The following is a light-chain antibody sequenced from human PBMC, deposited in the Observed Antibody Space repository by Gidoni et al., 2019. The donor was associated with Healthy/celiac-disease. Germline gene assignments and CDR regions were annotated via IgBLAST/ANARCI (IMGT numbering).Light chain of an antibody. CDR2: GAS. J-gene: IGKJ4*01. Sequence: EIVITQSPATLSVSPGERATLSCRASQSVSSNLAWYQQKPGQAPRLLIYGASTRATGIPARFSGSGSGTEFTLTISSLQSEDFAVYYCQQYNNWPALTFGGXTKVEIK. CDR1: QSVSSN. CDR3: QQYNNWPALT. V-gene: IGKV3-15*01.